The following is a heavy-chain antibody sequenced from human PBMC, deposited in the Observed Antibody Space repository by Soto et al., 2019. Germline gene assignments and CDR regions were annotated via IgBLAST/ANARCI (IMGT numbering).Heavy chain of an antibody. CDR3: ASHSGSSPEGRYYYGMDV. Sequence: QVQLVQSGAEVKKPGSSVKVSCKASGGTFSRYAISWVRQAPGQGLEWMGGIISIFGTADYAQKFQGRVTITADESTSTAYMELSSLRSEDTAVYYCASHSGSSPEGRYYYGMDVWGQGTTVTVSS. CDR1: GGTFSRYA. V-gene: IGHV1-69*12. J-gene: IGHJ6*02. CDR2: IISIFGTA. D-gene: IGHD1-26*01.